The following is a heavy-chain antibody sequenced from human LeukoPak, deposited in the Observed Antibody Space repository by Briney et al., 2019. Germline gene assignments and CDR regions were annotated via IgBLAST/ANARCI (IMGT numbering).Heavy chain of an antibody. D-gene: IGHD3-10*01. V-gene: IGHV4-59*01. Sequence: SETLSLTCTVSGGSISSYYWSWIRQPPGKGLEWIGYIYYSGSTNYNPSLKSRVTISVDTSKNQFSLKLSSVTAADTAVYYCARDRFGESYFDYWGQGTLVTVSS. CDR3: ARDRFGESYFDY. CDR1: GGSISSYY. J-gene: IGHJ4*02. CDR2: IYYSGST.